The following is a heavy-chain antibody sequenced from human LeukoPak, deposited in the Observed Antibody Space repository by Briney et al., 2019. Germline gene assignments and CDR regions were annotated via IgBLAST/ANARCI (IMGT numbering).Heavy chain of an antibody. V-gene: IGHV4-61*02. CDR3: ASLWNDGGFDY. Sequence: SQTLSLTCIVSGGSISSGSYYWSWIRQPAGKGLEWIGRIYTSGSTNYNPSLKSRVTISVDTSKNQFSLKLSSVTAADTAVYYCASLWNDGGFDYWGQGTLVTVSS. D-gene: IGHD1-1*01. J-gene: IGHJ4*02. CDR2: IYTSGST. CDR1: GGSISSGSYY.